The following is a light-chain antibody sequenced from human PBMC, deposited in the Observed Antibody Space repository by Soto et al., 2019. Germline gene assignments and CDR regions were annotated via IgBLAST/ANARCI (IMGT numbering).Light chain of an antibody. CDR2: GAS. CDR1: QGISTY. J-gene: IGKJ1*01. V-gene: IGKV1-9*01. CDR3: QGHSTYPRT. Sequence: DIQLTQSPSFLSASVGDTVTITCRASQGISTYLAWYQQKPGKAPKNLIYGASTLQSGVPSRFSGSGSGTEFTLTISSLQPEDFATYYCQGHSTYPRTFGPGTKVESK.